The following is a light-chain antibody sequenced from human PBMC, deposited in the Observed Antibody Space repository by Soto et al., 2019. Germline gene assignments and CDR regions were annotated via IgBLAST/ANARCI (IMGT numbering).Light chain of an antibody. J-gene: IGKJ1*01. V-gene: IGKV3-15*01. Sequence: EIVMTQSPATLSVRPWQRSSLCFRASQSVSTTEAWYHQKPGQAPRLLVYGASTRATGIPARFSGSGAGTDFTLTITSLQSEDFGVYFCQQYKDWPTTFGQGTKVDIK. CDR2: GAS. CDR3: QQYKDWPTT. CDR1: QSVSTT.